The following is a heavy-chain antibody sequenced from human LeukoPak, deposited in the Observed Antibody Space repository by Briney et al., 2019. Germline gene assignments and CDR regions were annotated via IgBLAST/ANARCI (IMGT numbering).Heavy chain of an antibody. V-gene: IGHV3-74*01. CDR2: IYVDGRTT. Sequence: GGSLRLSCVASGFTFSNYWMHWVRQPPGKGLVWVSRIYVDGRTTNYADSVKGRFTISRDNAKNTVYLEMNSPSVEDTATYYCIRDFRSADLWGQGTLVTVTS. J-gene: IGHJ5*02. CDR1: GFTFSNYW. CDR3: IRDFRSADL.